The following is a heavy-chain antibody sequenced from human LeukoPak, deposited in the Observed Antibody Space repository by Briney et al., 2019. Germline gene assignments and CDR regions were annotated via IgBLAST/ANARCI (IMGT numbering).Heavy chain of an antibody. CDR3: ARSLCSSTSCYTGDAFGI. Sequence: SETLSLTCTVSGGSISSGDNYWSWIRQPPGKGLEWIGSIYHSGSTYYNPSLKSRVTISVDTSKNQFSLKLSSVTAADTAVYYCARSLCSSTSCYTGDAFGIWGQGTMVTVSS. J-gene: IGHJ3*02. CDR1: GGSISSGDNY. CDR2: IYHSGST. D-gene: IGHD2-2*02. V-gene: IGHV4-39*07.